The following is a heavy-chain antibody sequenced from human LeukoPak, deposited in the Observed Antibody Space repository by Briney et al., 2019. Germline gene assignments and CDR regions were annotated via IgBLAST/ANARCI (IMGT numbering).Heavy chain of an antibody. D-gene: IGHD3-9*01. CDR3: ARDHRYYDILTGSPRGGGAFDI. Sequence: SGTLSLTCAVSGGSISSSNWWSWVRQPPGKGLEWIGEIYHSGSTNYNPSLKSRVTISVDTSKIQFSLKLSSVTAADTAVYYCARDHRYYDILTGSPRGGGAFDIWGQGTMVTVSS. CDR2: IYHSGST. V-gene: IGHV4-4*02. CDR1: GGSISSSNW. J-gene: IGHJ3*02.